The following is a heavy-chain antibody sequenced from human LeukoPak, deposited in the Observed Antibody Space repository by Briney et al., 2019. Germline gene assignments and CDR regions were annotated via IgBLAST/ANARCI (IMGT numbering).Heavy chain of an antibody. CDR1: GGSISSSSYY. J-gene: IGHJ5*02. Sequence: SETLSLTCTVSGGSISSSSYYWGWIRQPPGKGLEWIGSIYYSGSTYYNPSLKSRVTISVDTSKNQFPLKLSSVTAADTAAYYCARGPEYSSSSLPWGQGTLVTVSS. D-gene: IGHD6-6*01. V-gene: IGHV4-39*06. CDR3: ARGPEYSSSSLP. CDR2: IYYSGST.